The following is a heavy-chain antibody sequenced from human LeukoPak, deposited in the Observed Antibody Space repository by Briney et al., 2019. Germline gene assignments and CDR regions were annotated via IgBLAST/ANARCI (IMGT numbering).Heavy chain of an antibody. V-gene: IGHV4-61*02. CDR2: IYTSGST. CDR3: ARGVRSTGYYDLYYFDY. Sequence: SETLSLTCSVSGDSISSGRYYWSCIRQPAGKGLEWIERIYTSGSTNYNPSLKSRVTISVDTSKNQFSVKLSSVTAADTAVYYCARGVRSTGYYDLYYFDYWGKGTLVTVSS. D-gene: IGHD3-22*01. J-gene: IGHJ4*02. CDR1: GDSISSGRYY.